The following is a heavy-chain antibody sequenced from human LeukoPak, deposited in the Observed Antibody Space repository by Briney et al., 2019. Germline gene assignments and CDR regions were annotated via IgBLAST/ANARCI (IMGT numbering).Heavy chain of an antibody. V-gene: IGHV3-30*02. Sequence: TGGSLRLSCAASEFTFSAYGMQWVRQAPGKGLEWVAFIRYDGSNKYSADSEKGRFTTARDNSKNTLYLQVNSLRAEDTAVYYCAKDAQYYDFWSGWNNTYYYYMDVWGKGTTVTVSS. J-gene: IGHJ6*03. D-gene: IGHD3-3*01. CDR1: EFTFSAYG. CDR2: IRYDGSNK. CDR3: AKDAQYYDFWSGWNNTYYYYMDV.